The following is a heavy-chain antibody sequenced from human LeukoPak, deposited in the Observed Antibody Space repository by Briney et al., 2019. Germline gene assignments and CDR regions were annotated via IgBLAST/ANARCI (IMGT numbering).Heavy chain of an antibody. CDR3: AREGRGSIRY. Sequence: SETLSLTCAVYGGSFSGYYWSWIRQPPGKGLEWIGEINHSGSTNYNPSLKSRGTISVDTSKNQFSLKLSSVTAADTAVYYCAREGRGSIRYWGQGTLVTVSS. CDR2: INHSGST. D-gene: IGHD2-2*02. CDR1: GGSFSGYY. V-gene: IGHV4-34*01. J-gene: IGHJ4*02.